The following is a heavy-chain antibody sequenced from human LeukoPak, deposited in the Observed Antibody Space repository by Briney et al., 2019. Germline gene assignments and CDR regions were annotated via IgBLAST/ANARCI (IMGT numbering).Heavy chain of an antibody. D-gene: IGHD3-10*01. V-gene: IGHV3-74*01. J-gene: IGHJ3*02. CDR3: ARDVYYYGSGSKVGAFDI. CDR2: INSDGSST. CDR1: GFTFSSYW. Sequence: GGSLRLSCAASGFTFSSYWMHWVRQAPGKGLAWVSRINSDGSSTSYADSVKGRFTISRDNAKNTLYLQMNSLRAEDTAVYYCARDVYYYGSGSKVGAFDIWGQGTMVTVSS.